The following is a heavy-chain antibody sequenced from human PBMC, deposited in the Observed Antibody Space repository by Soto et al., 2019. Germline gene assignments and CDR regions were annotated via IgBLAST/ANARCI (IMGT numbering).Heavy chain of an antibody. CDR1: GYTFTNYT. CDR3: ARDRCRGGNCRDIFDS. CDR2: INPDSGAT. D-gene: IGHD2-15*01. Sequence: GASVKVSCKASGYTFTNYTIHWVRQAPGQGLEWMAWINPDSGATDYAQRFQDWVTVTRDTSISTAYLEVGRLRSDDTAVYYCARDRCRGGNCRDIFDSWGQGTQVTVSS. V-gene: IGHV1-2*04. J-gene: IGHJ4*02.